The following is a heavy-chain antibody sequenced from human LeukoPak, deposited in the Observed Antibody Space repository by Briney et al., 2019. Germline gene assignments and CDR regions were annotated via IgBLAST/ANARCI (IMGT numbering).Heavy chain of an antibody. D-gene: IGHD2/OR15-2a*01. CDR3: AGDFHSIDL. CDR1: GFTFSDRW. J-gene: IGHJ4*02. CDR2: ISNDGKLA. V-gene: IGHV3-74*01. Sequence: PGGSLRLSCVTSGFTFSDRWMHWVRQAPGKGLVRVSRISNDGKLASYADSVKGRFTIARDNAQNTLYLQMDSLRDEDTAVYYCAGDFHSIDLWGQGTVVTVSS.